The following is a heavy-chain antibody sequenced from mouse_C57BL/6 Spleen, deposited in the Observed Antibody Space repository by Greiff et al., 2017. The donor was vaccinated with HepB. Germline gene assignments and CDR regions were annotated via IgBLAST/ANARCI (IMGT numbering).Heavy chain of an antibody. CDR2: IRSKSSNYAT. Sequence: EVKVVESGGGLVQPKGSLKLSCAASGFTFNTYAMHWVRQAPGKGLEWVARIRSKSSNYATYYADSVKDRFTISRDDSQSMLYLQMNNLKTEDTAMYYCVRESGTSGYVAWFAYWGQGTLVTVSA. CDR1: GFTFNTYA. J-gene: IGHJ3*01. V-gene: IGHV10-3*01. CDR3: VRESGTSGYVAWFAY. D-gene: IGHD3-2*02.